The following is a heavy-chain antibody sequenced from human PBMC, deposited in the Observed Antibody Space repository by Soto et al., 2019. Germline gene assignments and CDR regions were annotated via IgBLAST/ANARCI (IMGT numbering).Heavy chain of an antibody. CDR3: TTDAITMVRGVIADYYYYYGMDV. V-gene: IGHV3-15*01. CDR2: IKRKTEGGTT. D-gene: IGHD3-10*01. Sequence: GGSRRLSCAASGFTFSNAWMSWVRQAPGKGLAWVGRIKRKTEGGTTDYAAPVKGRFTISRDESKNTLYMKMNSLKTEDTAVYYCTTDAITMVRGVIADYYYYYGMDVWGQGTTVTVSS. CDR1: GFTFSNAW. J-gene: IGHJ6*02.